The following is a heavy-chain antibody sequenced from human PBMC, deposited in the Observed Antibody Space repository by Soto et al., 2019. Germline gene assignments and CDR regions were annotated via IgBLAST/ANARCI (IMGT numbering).Heavy chain of an antibody. V-gene: IGHV3-73*01. CDR2: IRSKANSYAT. D-gene: IGHD3-16*01. Sequence: EVQLVESGGGLVQPGGSLKLSCAASGFTFCGSAMHWVRQASGKGLEWVGRIRSKANSYATAYAASVKGRFTISRDDSKNTAYLQMNSLKTEDTAVYYCTRHGGGDDHYYYYGMDVWGQGTTVTVSS. J-gene: IGHJ6*02. CDR1: GFTFCGSA. CDR3: TRHGGGDDHYYYYGMDV.